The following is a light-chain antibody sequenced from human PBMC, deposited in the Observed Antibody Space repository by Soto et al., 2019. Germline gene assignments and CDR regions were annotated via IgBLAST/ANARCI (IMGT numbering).Light chain of an antibody. J-gene: IGLJ2*01. V-gene: IGLV2-14*01. CDR1: SSDIGRYTY. Sequence: QSVLAQPASVSGSPGQSITISCTVTSSDIGRYTYVSWYQQHPGKAPKLIIFEVSNRPSGVSSRFSGSKSGNSASLIISGLQAEDEADYYCSSYASDSTRVFGGGTQLTVL. CDR2: EVS. CDR3: SSYASDSTRV.